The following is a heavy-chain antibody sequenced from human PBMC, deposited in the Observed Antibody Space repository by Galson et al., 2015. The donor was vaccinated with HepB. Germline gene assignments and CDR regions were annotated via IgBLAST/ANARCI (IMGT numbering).Heavy chain of an antibody. J-gene: IGHJ6*02. Sequence: SVKVSCKAPGYTFTVYYMHWVRQAPGQGLEWMGWINPNSGGTNYAQKFQGWVTMTRDTSISTAYMELSRLRSDDTAVYYCARGSLVSTTYYYGTDVWGQGTTVTVSS. CDR3: ARGSLVSTTYYYGTDV. CDR1: GYTFTVYY. D-gene: IGHD2-15*01. CDR2: INPNSGGT. V-gene: IGHV1-2*04.